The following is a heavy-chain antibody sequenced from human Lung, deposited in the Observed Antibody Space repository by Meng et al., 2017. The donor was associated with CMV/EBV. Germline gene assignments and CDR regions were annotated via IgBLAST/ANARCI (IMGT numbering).Heavy chain of an antibody. V-gene: IGHV3-30*02. J-gene: IGHJ6*02. D-gene: IGHD2-15*01. CDR2: IQYDGSNK. CDR3: AKDREQWWWGYYGMDI. Sequence: SCEASGFAFNSYGMHWVRQAPGKGLAWVAFIQYDGSNKYYADSVKGRFTISRDNSKNTLYVQMNSLRAEDTAVYYCAKDREQWWWGYYGMDIWGQRTTVTVS. CDR1: GFAFNSYG.